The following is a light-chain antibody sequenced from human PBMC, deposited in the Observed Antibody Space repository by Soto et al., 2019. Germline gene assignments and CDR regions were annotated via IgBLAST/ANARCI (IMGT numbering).Light chain of an antibody. Sequence: QSVLTQPPSVSEAPRQRVTISCSGSSSNIGNNAVNWYQQLPGKAPKLLIYEGTQRPSGISFRFSASRSGNTASLTISGLQTEDEADYHCCSYAGTYVFGSGTKLTVL. CDR2: EGT. CDR1: SSNIGNNA. CDR3: CSYAGTYV. J-gene: IGLJ1*01. V-gene: IGLV1-36*01.